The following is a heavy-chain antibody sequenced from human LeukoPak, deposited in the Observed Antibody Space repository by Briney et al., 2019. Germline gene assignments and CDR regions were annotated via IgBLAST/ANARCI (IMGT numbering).Heavy chain of an antibody. CDR2: FDPEDGET. D-gene: IGHD3-3*01. V-gene: IGHV1-24*01. CDR1: GYTFTGYY. J-gene: IGHJ6*03. Sequence: GASVKVSCKASGYTFTGYYMHWVRQAPGKGLEWMGGFDPEDGETIYAQKFQGRVTMTEDTSTDTAYMELSSLRSEDTAVYYCATIASHDFWSGEMNYYYYYMDVWGKGTTVTVSS. CDR3: ATIASHDFWSGEMNYYYYYMDV.